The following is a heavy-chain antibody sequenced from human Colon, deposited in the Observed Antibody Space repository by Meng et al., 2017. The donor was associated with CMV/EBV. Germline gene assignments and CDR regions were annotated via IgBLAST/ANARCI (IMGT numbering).Heavy chain of an antibody. Sequence: ASVKVSCKGSGYTFSGYYIHWVRQAPGQGLEWMGWINGNSGDTNYAQKFQGRVTLTRDTAISTGYMDVSGLTSDDTAIYYCARGRIGVVGPSPGPDHWGQGALVTVSS. CDR3: ARGRIGVVGPSPGPDH. D-gene: IGHD6-19*01. V-gene: IGHV1-2*02. CDR2: INGNSGDT. CDR1: GYTFSGYY. J-gene: IGHJ4*02.